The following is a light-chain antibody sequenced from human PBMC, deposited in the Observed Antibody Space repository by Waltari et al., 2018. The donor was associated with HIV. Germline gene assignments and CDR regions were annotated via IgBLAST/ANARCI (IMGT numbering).Light chain of an antibody. J-gene: IGLJ1*01. CDR1: SSDVGAYPY. V-gene: IGLV2-11*01. CDR3: CSYGGSDTLYV. Sequence: QSALTQPRSVSGSPGQSVTISCTGTSSDVGAYPYVAWYQQHPGKAPKFLIFDCSKRPSGVPDRFSGSKSGNTASLTISGLQAEDEAEYYCCSYGGSDTLYVFGTGTKVTVL. CDR2: DCS.